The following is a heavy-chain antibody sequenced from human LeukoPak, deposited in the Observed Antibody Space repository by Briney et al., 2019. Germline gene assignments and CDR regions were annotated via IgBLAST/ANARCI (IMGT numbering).Heavy chain of an antibody. V-gene: IGHV3-74*01. Sequence: GGSLRLSCAASGFTFSGYWMHWVRQAPGKGLVWVSRINNDGSYTSYADSVKGRFTISRDNAKNTLYVQMNSLRAEDTAVYYCARDPAKFWSGHDYWGQGTLVTVSS. J-gene: IGHJ4*02. D-gene: IGHD3-3*01. CDR2: INNDGSYT. CDR1: GFTFSGYW. CDR3: ARDPAKFWSGHDY.